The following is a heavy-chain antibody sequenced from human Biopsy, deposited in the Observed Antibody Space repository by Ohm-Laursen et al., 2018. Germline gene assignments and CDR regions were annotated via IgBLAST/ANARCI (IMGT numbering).Heavy chain of an antibody. V-gene: IGHV4-31*03. CDR1: GVSINGGRYY. Sequence: TLSLTCTVSGVSINGGRYYWNWIRHHPGKGLEWIGIIFYSANTYYNPSLKSRVTISVDTSKNQFSLKLSSVTAADTAVYYCARLGSGDYFPTFFDFWGQGALVTVSS. J-gene: IGHJ4*02. CDR3: ARLGSGDYFPTFFDF. CDR2: IFYSANT. D-gene: IGHD5-12*01.